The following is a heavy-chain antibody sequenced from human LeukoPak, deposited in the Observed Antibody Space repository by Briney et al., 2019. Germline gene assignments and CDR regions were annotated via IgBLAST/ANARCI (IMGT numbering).Heavy chain of an antibody. J-gene: IGHJ6*03. Sequence: GGSLRLSCAASEFSVGSNYMTWVRQAPGKGLEWVSLIYSGGSTYYADSVKGRFTISRDNAKNSLYLQMNSLRAEDTAVYYCARGYSSSWYINYYYMDVWGKGTTVTISS. V-gene: IGHV3-66*01. CDR3: ARGYSSSWYINYYYMDV. CDR1: EFSVGSNY. D-gene: IGHD6-13*01. CDR2: IYSGGST.